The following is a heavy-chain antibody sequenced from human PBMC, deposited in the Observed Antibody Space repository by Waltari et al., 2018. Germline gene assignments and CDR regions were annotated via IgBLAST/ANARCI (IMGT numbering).Heavy chain of an antibody. J-gene: IGHJ4*02. CDR2: IYHSGST. V-gene: IGHV4-38-2*02. Sequence: QVQLQESGPGLVKPSETLSLTCAVSGYSISSGSYWGWIRQPPGKGRDWIGSIYHSGSTYYNPSLKSRVTISVDTSKNQFSLKLSSVTAADTAVYYCARDTPVGGSGSYYSRSRPELFDYWGQGTLVTVSS. CDR3: ARDTPVGGSGSYYSRSRPELFDY. CDR1: GYSISSGSY. D-gene: IGHD3-10*01.